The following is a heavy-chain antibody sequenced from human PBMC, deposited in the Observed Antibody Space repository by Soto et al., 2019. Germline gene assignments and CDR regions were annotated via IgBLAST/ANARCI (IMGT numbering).Heavy chain of an antibody. V-gene: IGHV5-10-1*01. D-gene: IGHD2-21*02. CDR1: GYDFTYNW. Sequence: PGESLKISCKGSGYDFTYNWITWVRQMPGKGLGWMGTIDPSDSSTNYSPSFEGRVTMSADKAINTAYLQWSSLGASDTALYFCARHGCGGDCSPYYFDYWGQGALVTVSS. CDR2: IDPSDSST. CDR3: ARHGCGGDCSPYYFDY. J-gene: IGHJ4*02.